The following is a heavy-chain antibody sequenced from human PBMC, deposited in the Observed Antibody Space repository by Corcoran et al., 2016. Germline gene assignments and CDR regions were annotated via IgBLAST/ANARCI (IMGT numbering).Heavy chain of an antibody. V-gene: IGHV4-39*07. Sequence: QLQLQESGPGLVKPSETLSLTCTVSGGSIRSSSYYWGWIRQPPGKGLEWIGSIYYSGSTYYNPSLKSRVSISIDKSNNQFSLKLSPVTAADTAVYYCARLLYDFWNAYSTFDFWGQGTMVTVSS. CDR2: IYYSGST. CDR1: GGSIRSSSYY. J-gene: IGHJ3*01. CDR3: ARLLYDFWNAYSTFDF. D-gene: IGHD3-3*01.